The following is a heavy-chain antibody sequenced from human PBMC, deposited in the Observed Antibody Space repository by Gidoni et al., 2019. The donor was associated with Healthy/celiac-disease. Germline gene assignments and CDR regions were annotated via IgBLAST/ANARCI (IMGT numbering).Heavy chain of an antibody. Sequence: QVQLVESGGGVVQPGRSLRLSCAASGFTFSSYGMHWVRQAPGKGLEWVAVIWYDGSNKYYADSVKGRFTISRDNSKNTLYLQMNSLRAEDTAVYYCARDLITMIGGGPLDVWGQGTTVTVSS. CDR3: ARDLITMIGGGPLDV. CDR2: IWYDGSNK. J-gene: IGHJ6*02. CDR1: GFTFSSYG. D-gene: IGHD3-22*01. V-gene: IGHV3-33*01.